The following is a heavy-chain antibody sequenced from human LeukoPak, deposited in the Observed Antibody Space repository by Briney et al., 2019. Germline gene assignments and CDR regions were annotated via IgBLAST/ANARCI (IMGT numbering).Heavy chain of an antibody. J-gene: IGHJ4*02. Sequence: GGSLRLSCAASGFTFSSYWMSWVRQAPGKGLVWVANIKQDGSEKYYVDSVKGRFTISRDNAKKSLYLQMNSLKAEDTAVFYCAREREYDSSEVYWGQGTLVTVSS. V-gene: IGHV3-7*01. CDR1: GFTFSSYW. CDR3: AREREYDSSEVY. D-gene: IGHD3-22*01. CDR2: IKQDGSEK.